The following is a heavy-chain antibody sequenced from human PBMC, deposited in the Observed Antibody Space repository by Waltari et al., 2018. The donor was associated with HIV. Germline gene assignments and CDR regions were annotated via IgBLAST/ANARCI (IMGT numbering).Heavy chain of an antibody. V-gene: IGHV3-9*01. Sequence: EVQLVESGGGLVQPGRSLRLSCAASGFTFDDYAMHWVRQAPGKGLEWVSGISWNSGSIGYADSVKGRFTISRDNAKNPLYLQMNSLRAEDTALYYCAKGGWGYYFDYWGQGTLVTVSS. J-gene: IGHJ4*02. CDR3: AKGGWGYYFDY. CDR2: ISWNSGSI. D-gene: IGHD3-16*01. CDR1: GFTFDDYA.